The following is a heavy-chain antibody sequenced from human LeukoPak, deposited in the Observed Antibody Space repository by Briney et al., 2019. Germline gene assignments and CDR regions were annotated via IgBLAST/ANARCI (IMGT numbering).Heavy chain of an antibody. Sequence: GGSLRLSCAASGFTFSSYSMNWVRQAPGKGLEWVSSISSSSSYIYYADSVKGRFTISRDNAKNSLYLQMNSLRAEDTAAYYCARVARGYLYYFDYWGQGTLVTVSS. J-gene: IGHJ4*02. V-gene: IGHV3-21*01. CDR1: GFTFSSYS. CDR2: ISSSSSYI. CDR3: ARVARGYLYYFDY. D-gene: IGHD3-22*01.